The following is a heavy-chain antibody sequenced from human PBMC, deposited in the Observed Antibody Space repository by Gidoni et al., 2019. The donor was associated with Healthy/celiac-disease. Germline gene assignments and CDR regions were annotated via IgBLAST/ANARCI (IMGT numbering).Heavy chain of an antibody. CDR1: GFPFSSYS. J-gene: IGHJ6*03. CDR3: ARETLLGDYMDV. CDR2: IISSRSYI. D-gene: IGHD3-16*01. Sequence: EVQLVESGGGLVKPGGSLRLSCAAAGFPFSSYSMTWVRQAPGKGLAWFSSIISSRSYIYYADSVKGRFTISRDNAKNSLYLQMNSLRAEDTAVYYCARETLLGDYMDVWGKGTTVTVSS. V-gene: IGHV3-21*01.